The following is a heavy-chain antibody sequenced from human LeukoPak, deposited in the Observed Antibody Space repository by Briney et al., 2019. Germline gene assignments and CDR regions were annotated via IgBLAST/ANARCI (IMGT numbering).Heavy chain of an antibody. D-gene: IGHD3-9*01. CDR1: GGSISSYY. CDR3: ARTNYDILTGYQD. Sequence: SETLSLTCTVSGGSISSYYWSWIRQPPGKGLEWIGYIYYSGSTNYNPSLKSRVTISVDTSKNQFSLKLSSVTAADTAVYYCARTNYDILTGYQDWGQGTLVTVSS. CDR2: IYYSGST. J-gene: IGHJ4*02. V-gene: IGHV4-59*01.